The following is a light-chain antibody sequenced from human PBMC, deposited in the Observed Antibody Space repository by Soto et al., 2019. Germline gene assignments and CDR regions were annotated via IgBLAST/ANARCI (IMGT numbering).Light chain of an antibody. Sequence: DIPLTQSPSSLSASVGDRLTITCRASQAFTKYLSWFQQRPGEAPKALIYKTSILQSGVPPRFSGSGSGIEFTLTISGLQPEDFATYYCHQYNTYPLTFGGGTKVEI. V-gene: IGKV1-16*01. CDR3: HQYNTYPLT. CDR1: QAFTKY. J-gene: IGKJ4*01. CDR2: KTS.